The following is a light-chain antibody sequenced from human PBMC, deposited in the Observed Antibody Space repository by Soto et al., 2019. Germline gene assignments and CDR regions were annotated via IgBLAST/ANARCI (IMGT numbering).Light chain of an antibody. CDR2: SNN. J-gene: IGLJ1*01. V-gene: IGLV1-44*01. Sequence: QSVLTQPPSASGTPGQRVTISCSGSSSNIGRSSVNWYQHLPGAAPKLLIFSNNQRPSGVPDRFSGSRSGTSASLAISGLQSEDVSDYNCAAWDDSLTAYVFGPGTKVTVL. CDR3: AAWDDSLTAYV. CDR1: SSNIGRSS.